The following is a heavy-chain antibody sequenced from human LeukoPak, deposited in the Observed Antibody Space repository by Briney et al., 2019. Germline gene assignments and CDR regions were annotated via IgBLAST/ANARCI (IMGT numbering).Heavy chain of an antibody. J-gene: IGHJ4*02. D-gene: IGHD1-26*01. CDR1: GFTFSSYG. V-gene: IGHV3-33*06. CDR3: AKDRGSLGTYFDH. Sequence: GGSLRLSCAASGFTFSSYGMHWVRQAPGKGLEWVAVIWYDGSNKYYADSVKGRFTISRDNSKNTLYLQMSSLRAEDTAVYYCAKDRGSLGTYFDHWGQGTLVTVSS. CDR2: IWYDGSNK.